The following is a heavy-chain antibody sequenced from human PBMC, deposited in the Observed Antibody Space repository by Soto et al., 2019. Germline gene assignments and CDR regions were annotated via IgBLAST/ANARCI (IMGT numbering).Heavy chain of an antibody. Sequence: GESLKISCKGSGYSFTSYWIAWVRQMPGKGLEWMGIIYPGDSDIRYSPSFQGQVTISADKSISTAYLQWSSLKTSDTAIYYCARQVGGRDYYYGMDVWGQGTTVTVSS. V-gene: IGHV5-51*01. J-gene: IGHJ6*02. CDR2: IYPGDSDI. CDR1: GYSFTSYW. CDR3: ARQVGGRDYYYGMDV.